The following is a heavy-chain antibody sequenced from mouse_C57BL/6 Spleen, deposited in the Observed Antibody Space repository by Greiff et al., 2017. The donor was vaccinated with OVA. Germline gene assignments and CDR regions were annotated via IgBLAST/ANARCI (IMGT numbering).Heavy chain of an antibody. CDR3: ARDLDYYGSSRYYYAMDY. CDR1: GYSITSGYY. Sequence: EVKLVESGPGLVKPSQSLSLTCSVTGYSITSGYYWNWIRQFPGNKLEWMGYISYDGSNNYNPSLKNRISITRDTSKNQFFLKLNSVTTEDTATYYCARDLDYYGSSRYYYAMDYWGQGTSVTVSS. D-gene: IGHD1-1*01. J-gene: IGHJ4*01. CDR2: ISYDGSN. V-gene: IGHV3-6*01.